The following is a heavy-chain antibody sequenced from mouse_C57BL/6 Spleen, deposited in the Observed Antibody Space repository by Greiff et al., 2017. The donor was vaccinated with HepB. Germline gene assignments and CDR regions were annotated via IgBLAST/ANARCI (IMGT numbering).Heavy chain of an antibody. CDR1: GYTFTSYW. CDR3: AGSFITTVAFDY. D-gene: IGHD1-1*01. V-gene: IGHV1-55*01. CDR2: IYPGSGST. Sequence: QVHVKQPGAELVKPGASVKMSCKASGYTFTSYWITWVKQRPGQGLKWIGDIYPGSGSTNYNEKFKSKATLTVDTSSSTAYMQLSSLTSEDSAVYYCAGSFITTVAFDYWGQGTTLTVSS. J-gene: IGHJ2*01.